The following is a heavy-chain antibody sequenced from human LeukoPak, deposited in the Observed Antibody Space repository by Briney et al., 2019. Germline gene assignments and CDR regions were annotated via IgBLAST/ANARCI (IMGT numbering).Heavy chain of an antibody. Sequence: SETLSLTCAVSGGSISSSSYYWGWIRQPPGKGLEWIGSIYYSGRTYYNPSLKSRVTISVDTSKNQFSLKLSSVTAADTAVYYCARARDFDWLLGSKTIYYFDYWGQGTLVTVSS. J-gene: IGHJ4*02. CDR2: IYYSGRT. D-gene: IGHD3-9*01. CDR3: ARARDFDWLLGSKTIYYFDY. V-gene: IGHV4-39*07. CDR1: GGSISSSSYY.